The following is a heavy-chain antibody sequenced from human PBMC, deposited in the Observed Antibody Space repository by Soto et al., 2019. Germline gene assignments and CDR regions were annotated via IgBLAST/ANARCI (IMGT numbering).Heavy chain of an antibody. J-gene: IGHJ4*01. D-gene: IGHD3-10*01. CDR1: DGSISRGCY. CDR3: ARMFPGNSHCDY. CDR2: IYNSGNP. V-gene: IGHV4-38-2*02. Sequence: PQAALRVTCSGSDGSISRGCYFAWLRPPHRQGLEWMGQIYNSGNPYHNPYLKRRVTTSVDTSKNQFSLNRSAVTAAHTAVYFCARMFPGNSHCDYWGHGTVVTV.